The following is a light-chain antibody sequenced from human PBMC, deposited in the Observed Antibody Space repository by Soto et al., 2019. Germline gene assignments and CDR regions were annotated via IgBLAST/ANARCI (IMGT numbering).Light chain of an antibody. CDR2: GAS. J-gene: IGKJ1*01. Sequence: ETVMTQSPATLSVSPGERATLSCRASQSVSTNLAWYQQKPGQAPRLLIYGASTRATGIPARFSGSGSGTEFTLTISSLQSEDFAVYCCQQYIHWPPGTFGQGTKVEI. V-gene: IGKV3-15*01. CDR3: QQYIHWPPGT. CDR1: QSVSTN.